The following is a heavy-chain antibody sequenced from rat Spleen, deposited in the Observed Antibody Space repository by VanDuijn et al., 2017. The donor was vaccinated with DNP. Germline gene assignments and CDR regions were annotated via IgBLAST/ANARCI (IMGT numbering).Heavy chain of an antibody. D-gene: IGHD1-1*01. CDR1: GFTFSDYY. Sequence: EVQLVESGGGLVQPGRSLKLSCAASGFTFSDYYMAWVRQAPKKGLEWVACISASGGSTSFRDSVKGRFTISRNNAKSTLYLQMDSLRSEDTATYYCARRYYSGSYYFDYWGQGVMVTVSS. V-gene: IGHV5-25*01. CDR3: ARRYYSGSYYFDY. CDR2: ISASGGST. J-gene: IGHJ2*01.